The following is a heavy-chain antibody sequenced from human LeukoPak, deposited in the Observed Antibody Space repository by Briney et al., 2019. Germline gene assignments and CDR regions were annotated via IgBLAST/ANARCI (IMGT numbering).Heavy chain of an antibody. Sequence: GASVKVSCKAPGYTFTGYYMHWVRQAPGQGLEWMGWINPNSGGTNYAQKFQGRVTMTRDTSISTAYMELSRLRPDDTAVYYCARGSIVGATFDYFDYWGQGTLVTVSS. CDR2: INPNSGGT. D-gene: IGHD1-26*01. V-gene: IGHV1-2*02. CDR3: ARGSIVGATFDYFDY. J-gene: IGHJ4*02. CDR1: GYTFTGYY.